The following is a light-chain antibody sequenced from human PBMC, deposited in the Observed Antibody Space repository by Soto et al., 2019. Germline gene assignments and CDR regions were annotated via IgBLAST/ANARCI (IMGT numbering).Light chain of an antibody. V-gene: IGKV3-20*01. CDR3: QHYGSALFT. CDR2: GAS. J-gene: IGKJ3*01. CDR1: QSFSSSY. Sequence: EIVLTQSPGTLSLSPGERATLSFRASQSFSSSYLAWYQQKPGQAPSLLIYGASSRATGIPDRFSGSGSGTDFTLTISSLEPEDFAVYYCQHYGSALFTFGPGTKVDVK.